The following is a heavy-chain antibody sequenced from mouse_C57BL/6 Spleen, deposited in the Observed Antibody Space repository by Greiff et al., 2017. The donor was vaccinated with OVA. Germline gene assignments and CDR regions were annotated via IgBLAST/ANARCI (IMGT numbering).Heavy chain of an antibody. Sequence: QVQLQQPGAELVRPGSSVKLSCKASGYTFTSYWMHWVKQRPIQGLEWIGNIDPSDSETHYNQKFKDKATLTVDKSSSTAYMKLSSLTSEDSAVYYCARYGPEYGNCPAWFAYWGQGTLVTVSA. CDR2: IDPSDSET. CDR3: ARYGPEYGNCPAWFAY. D-gene: IGHD2-10*02. J-gene: IGHJ3*01. CDR1: GYTFTSYW. V-gene: IGHV1-52*01.